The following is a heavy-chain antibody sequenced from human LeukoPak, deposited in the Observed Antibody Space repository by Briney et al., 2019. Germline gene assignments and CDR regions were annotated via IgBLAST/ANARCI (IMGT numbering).Heavy chain of an antibody. Sequence: GGSLRLSWAASGLTFTTFAMIWVRQPPGKGLGWVSTIFPSGGEIHYADSVRGRFTISGDYSKSALSLQMSILRAEDTAIYYCATYRQVLLPFESWGQGTLVTVSS. CDR1: GLTFTTFA. CDR2: IFPSGGEI. J-gene: IGHJ4*02. V-gene: IGHV3-23*01. CDR3: ATYRQVLLPFES. D-gene: IGHD2-8*02.